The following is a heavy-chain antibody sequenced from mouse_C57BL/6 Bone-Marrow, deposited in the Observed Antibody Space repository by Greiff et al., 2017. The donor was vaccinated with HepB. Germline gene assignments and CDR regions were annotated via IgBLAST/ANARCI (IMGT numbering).Heavy chain of an antibody. CDR1: GFTFSSYA. V-gene: IGHV5-4*01. D-gene: IGHD1-1*01. CDR3: AREGLTTVVATKDY. CDR2: ISDGGSYT. Sequence: EVQLVESGGGLVKPGGSLKLSCAASGFTFSSYAMSWVRQTPEKRLEWVATISDGGSYTYYPDNVKGRFTISRDNAKNNLYLQMSHLKSEDTAMYYCAREGLTTVVATKDYWGQGTTLTVSS. J-gene: IGHJ2*01.